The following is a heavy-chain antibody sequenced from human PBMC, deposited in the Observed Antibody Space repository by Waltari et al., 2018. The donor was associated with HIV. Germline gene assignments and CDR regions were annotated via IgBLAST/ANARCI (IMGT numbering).Heavy chain of an antibody. V-gene: IGHV3-9*01. CDR3: AKDYCSSTSCYTDYYYGMDV. CDR2: ISWNSGCI. Sequence: EVQLVESGGGLVQPGRSLRLSCAASGFTFDDYAMHWVRQAPGKGLEWVSGISWNSGCIGYADSVKGRFTISRDNAKNSLYLQMNSLRAEDTALYYCAKDYCSSTSCYTDYYYGMDVWGQGTTVTVSS. CDR1: GFTFDDYA. J-gene: IGHJ6*02. D-gene: IGHD2-2*02.